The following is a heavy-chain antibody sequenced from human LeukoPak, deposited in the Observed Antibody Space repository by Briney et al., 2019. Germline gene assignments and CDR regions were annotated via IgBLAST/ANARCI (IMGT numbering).Heavy chain of an antibody. CDR3: ARGYSSGWYYFDY. Sequence: PGGSLRLSCAASGFTFSSYSMNWVRQAPGKGLEWVSSISSSSSYIYYADSVKGRFIISRDNAKNSLYVQMKSQRAEDTAVYYCARGYSSGWYYFDYWGQGTLVTVSS. CDR1: GFTFSSYS. J-gene: IGHJ4*02. D-gene: IGHD6-19*01. V-gene: IGHV3-21*01. CDR2: ISSSSSYI.